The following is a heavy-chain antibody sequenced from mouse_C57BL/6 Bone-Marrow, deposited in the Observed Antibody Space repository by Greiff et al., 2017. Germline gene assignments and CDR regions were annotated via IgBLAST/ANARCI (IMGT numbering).Heavy chain of an antibody. J-gene: IGHJ2*01. Sequence: VQLQQSGAELVKPGASVKMSCKASGYTFTSYWITWVKQRPGRGLEWIGDIYPGSGSTNYNEKFKSKATLTVDTSSSTAYMQLSSLTSEDSAVYYCADGDCYFDYWGQGTTLTVSS. CDR2: IYPGSGST. V-gene: IGHV1-55*01. CDR1: GYTFTSYW. D-gene: IGHD1-2*01. CDR3: ADGDCYFDY.